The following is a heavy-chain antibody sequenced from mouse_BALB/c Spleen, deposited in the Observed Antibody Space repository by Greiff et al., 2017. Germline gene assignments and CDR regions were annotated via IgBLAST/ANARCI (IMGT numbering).Heavy chain of an antibody. CDR2: INPYNDGT. CDR3: SRGKTWGFDY. V-gene: IGHV1-14*01. CDR1: GYTFTSYV. J-gene: IGHJ2*01. Sequence: VQLKESGPELVKPGASVKMSCKASGYTFTSYVMHWVKQKPGQGLEWIGYINPYNDGTKYNEKFKGKATLTSDKSSSTAYMELSSLTSEDSAVYYCSRGKTWGFDYWGQGTTLTVSS.